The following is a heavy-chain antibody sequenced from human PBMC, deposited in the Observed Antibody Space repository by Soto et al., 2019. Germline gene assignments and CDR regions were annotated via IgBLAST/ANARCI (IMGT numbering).Heavy chain of an antibody. D-gene: IGHD2-15*01. CDR1: GYTFTSYT. CDR3: ARDIVVVVAASYYYSGMDV. CDR2: INAGNGNT. V-gene: IGHV1-3*01. J-gene: IGHJ6*02. Sequence: QVLLVQSGAEVKKPGASVKVSCKASGYTFTSYTMQWVRQAPRQRLEWMGWINAGNGNTKYSQKFQGRVTISRDTFASTAYMELSSLRSEDTAVYYCARDIVVVVAASYYYSGMDVWGQGTTVTVSS.